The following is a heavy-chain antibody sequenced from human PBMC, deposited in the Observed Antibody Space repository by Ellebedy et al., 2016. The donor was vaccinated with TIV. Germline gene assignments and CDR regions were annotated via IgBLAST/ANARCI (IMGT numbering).Heavy chain of an antibody. CDR2: IDPKDSST. J-gene: IGHJ4*02. D-gene: IGHD4-17*01. CDR3: ARYDDYDEFDV. V-gene: IGHV5-10-1*01. CDR1: GYSMTSYW. Sequence: GESLKISCKVSGYSMTSYWIAWVRQMPGKGLEWMGRIDPKDSSTNYSPSFQGHVTISADRAITTAFLHWSSLQASDSAMYFCARYDDYDEFDVWGQGTLVIVSS.